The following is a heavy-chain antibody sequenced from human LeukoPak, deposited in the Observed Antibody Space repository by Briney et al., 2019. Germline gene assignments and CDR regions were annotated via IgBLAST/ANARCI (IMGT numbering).Heavy chain of an antibody. CDR1: GFTFSNYV. Sequence: GGSLRLSCVASGFTFSNYVMNWVRQAPGKGLECVSSISGSGTSTYYADSVKGRFTSSRDNSKNTLYPQMDSLRAEDTAIYYCANEYSKGDVWGQGTTVTVSS. CDR3: ANEYSKGDV. J-gene: IGHJ3*01. CDR2: ISGSGTST. V-gene: IGHV3-23*01. D-gene: IGHD4-11*01.